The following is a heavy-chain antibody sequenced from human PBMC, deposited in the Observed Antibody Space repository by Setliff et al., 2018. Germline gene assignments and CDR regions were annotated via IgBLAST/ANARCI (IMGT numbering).Heavy chain of an antibody. D-gene: IGHD5-18*01. V-gene: IGHV3-21*01. J-gene: IGHJ5*01. CDR3: ARSPGWIPWFDS. CDR2: ISSDSTYI. CDR1: GFPFRTYT. Sequence: SLRLSCVVSGFPFRTYTMNWVRQAPGKGLEWVSSISSDSTYIYYADSVQGRFTISRDNSESSLYLQMDSLRAEDTAVYFCARSPGWIPWFDSWGQGTLVTVSS.